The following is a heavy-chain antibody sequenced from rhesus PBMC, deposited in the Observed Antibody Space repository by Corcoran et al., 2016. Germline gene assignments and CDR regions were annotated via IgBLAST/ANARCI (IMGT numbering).Heavy chain of an antibody. J-gene: IGHJ4*01. Sequence: QLQLQESGPGLVKPSETLSLTCAVSGGSLSSNYWSWIRQPPGKGLEGIGRISGSGGSTDDNPSLKSRVTISTDTSKNQFSRKLSSVTAADTAVYYCARDRSYSGGSWTYWGQGVLVTVSS. V-gene: IGHV4-173*01. CDR2: ISGSGGST. CDR1: GGSLSSNY. CDR3: ARDRSYSGGSWTY. D-gene: IGHD6-25*01.